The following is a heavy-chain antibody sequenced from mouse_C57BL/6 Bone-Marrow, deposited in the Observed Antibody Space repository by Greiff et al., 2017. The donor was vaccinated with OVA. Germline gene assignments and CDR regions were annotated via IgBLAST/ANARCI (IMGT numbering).Heavy chain of an antibody. V-gene: IGHV1-64*01. CDR1: GYTFTSYW. D-gene: IGHD1-1*01. CDR3: AAITTVVAAGRYFDY. CDR2: IHPNSGST. Sequence: QVQLQQSGAELVKPGASVKISCKASGYTFTSYWMHWVKQRPGQGLEWIGMIHPNSGSTNYNEKFKSKATLTVDKSSSTAYMQLSSLTSEDSAVYYCAAITTVVAAGRYFDYWGQGTTLTVSS. J-gene: IGHJ2*01.